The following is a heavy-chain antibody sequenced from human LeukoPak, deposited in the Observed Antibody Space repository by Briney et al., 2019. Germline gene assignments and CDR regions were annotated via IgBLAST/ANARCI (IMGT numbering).Heavy chain of an antibody. D-gene: IGHD4-17*01. V-gene: IGHV3-23*01. CDR3: AKGRLATVTTWDYFDY. Sequence: VGSLRLSCAASGFTFSTYVVSWVRQAPGKGLEWVSAISGSGGSTYYADSVKGRFTVSRDNSKNTLYLQMNSLRAKDTAVYYCAKGRLATVTTWDYFDYWGQGTLVTVSS. CDR1: GFTFSTYV. J-gene: IGHJ4*02. CDR2: ISGSGGST.